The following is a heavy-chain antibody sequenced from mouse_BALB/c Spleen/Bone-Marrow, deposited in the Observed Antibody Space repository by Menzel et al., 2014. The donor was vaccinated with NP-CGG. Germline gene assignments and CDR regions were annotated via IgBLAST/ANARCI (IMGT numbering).Heavy chain of an antibody. CDR1: GFDFSRYW. J-gene: IGHJ2*01. V-gene: IGHV4-1*02. Sequence: EVKVIESGGGLVQPGGSLKLSCAASGFDFSRYWMSWVRQAPGKGLEWIGEINPDSSTINYTSSLKDKFIISRDNAKNTLYLRMSTVRSEDTALYFSARLGCSAVSDYWGQGTTLSVSS. CDR2: INPDSSTI. CDR3: ARLGCSAVSDY. D-gene: IGHD3-3*01.